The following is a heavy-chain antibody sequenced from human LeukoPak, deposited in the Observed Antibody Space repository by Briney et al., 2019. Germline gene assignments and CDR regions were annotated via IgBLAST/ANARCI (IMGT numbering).Heavy chain of an antibody. D-gene: IGHD6-13*01. Sequence: WGSLRLSCAASGFTFSSYSMNWVRQAPGKGLEWVSSISSSSSYIYYEDSVKGRFTISRDNAKNSLYLQMDSLRAEDTAVCYCARNSAGKSGYYFDYWGQGTLVTVSS. CDR3: ARNSAGKSGYYFDY. V-gene: IGHV3-21*01. CDR2: ISSSSSYI. J-gene: IGHJ4*02. CDR1: GFTFSSYS.